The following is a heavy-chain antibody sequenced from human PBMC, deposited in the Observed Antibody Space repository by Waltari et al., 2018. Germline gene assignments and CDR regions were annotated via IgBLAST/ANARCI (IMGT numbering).Heavy chain of an antibody. CDR3: AKDHPIGGAFDI. J-gene: IGHJ3*02. Sequence: QVQLVESGGGVVQPGRSLSLSWAASGFTLSSYGMHWVRQAPGKGLEWVAVIWYDGSNKYYADSVKGRFTISRDNSKNTLYLQMNSLRAEDTAVYYCAKDHPIGGAFDIWGQGTMVTVSS. D-gene: IGHD1-26*01. V-gene: IGHV3-33*06. CDR1: GFTLSSYG. CDR2: IWYDGSNK.